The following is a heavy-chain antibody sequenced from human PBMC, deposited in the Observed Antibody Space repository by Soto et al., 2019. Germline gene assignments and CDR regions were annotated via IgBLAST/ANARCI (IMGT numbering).Heavy chain of an antibody. CDR1: GFTFSSYS. J-gene: IGHJ6*02. Sequence: GGSLRLSCAASGFTFSSYSMNWVRQAPGKGLEWVSYISSSSSTIYYADSVKGRFTISRDNAKNSLYLQMNSLRDEDTAVYYCAISGSPLYYYGMDVWGQGTTVTVSS. CDR2: ISSSSSTI. V-gene: IGHV3-48*02. CDR3: AISGSPLYYYGMDV. D-gene: IGHD1-26*01.